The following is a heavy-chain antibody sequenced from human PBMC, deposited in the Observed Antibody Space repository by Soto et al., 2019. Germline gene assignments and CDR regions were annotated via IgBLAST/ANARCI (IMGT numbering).Heavy chain of an antibody. CDR1: GFTFSSYS. J-gene: IGHJ6*02. Sequence: GGSLRLSCAASGFTFSSYSMNWVRQAPGKGLEWVSYISSSSSTIYYADSVKGRFTISRDNAKNSLYLQMNSLRDEDTAVYYCAISGSPLYYYGMDVWGQGTTVTVSS. CDR2: ISSSSSTI. V-gene: IGHV3-48*02. CDR3: AISGSPLYYYGMDV. D-gene: IGHD1-26*01.